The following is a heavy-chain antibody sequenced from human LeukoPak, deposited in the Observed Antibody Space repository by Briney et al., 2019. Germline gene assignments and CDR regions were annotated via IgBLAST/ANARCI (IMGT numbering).Heavy chain of an antibody. CDR2: IYHSGST. J-gene: IGHJ4*02. Sequence: SETLSLTCTVSGGSISSGSYYWGWIRQPPGKGLEWIGEIYHSGSTNYNPSLKSRVTISVDKSKNQFSLKLSSVTAADTAVYYCARVAGTGDHYYFDYWGQGTLVTVSS. CDR1: GGSISSGSYY. CDR3: ARVAGTGDHYYFDY. D-gene: IGHD4-17*01. V-gene: IGHV4-39*07.